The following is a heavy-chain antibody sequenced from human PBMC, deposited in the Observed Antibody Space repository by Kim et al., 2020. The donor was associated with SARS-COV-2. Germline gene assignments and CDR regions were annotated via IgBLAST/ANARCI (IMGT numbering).Heavy chain of an antibody. J-gene: IGHJ4*02. V-gene: IGHV3-7*01. CDR3: GVGYRLD. Sequence: GGSLRLSCAASGFTFSDFWMSWVRQAPGKGLEWVANIKEDGSETYYEDSLKGRFTISRDNAQNSVFLQLNSHRVEDTAASYCGVGYRLDWGQGTRVRVS. CDR2: IKEDGSET. CDR1: GFTFSDFW. D-gene: IGHD2-2*02.